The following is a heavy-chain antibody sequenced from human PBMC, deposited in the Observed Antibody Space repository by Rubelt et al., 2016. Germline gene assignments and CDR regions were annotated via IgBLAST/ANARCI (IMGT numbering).Heavy chain of an antibody. J-gene: IGHJ4*02. V-gene: IGHV4-34*01. CDR3: ARGKEGLGVTMMDY. Sequence: QVQLQQWGAGLLKPSETLSLTCAVYGGSFSGYYWSWIRQHPGKGLEWIGEINHSGSTNYNPSLKSRVTISVDTSKNQFSLKLSSVTAADTAVYYCARGKEGLGVTMMDYWGQGTLVTVSS. CDR2: INHSGST. D-gene: IGHD3-22*01. CDR1: GGSFSGYY.